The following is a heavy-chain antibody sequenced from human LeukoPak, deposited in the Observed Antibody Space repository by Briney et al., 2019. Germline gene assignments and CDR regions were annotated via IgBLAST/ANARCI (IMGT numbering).Heavy chain of an antibody. V-gene: IGHV1-2*02. J-gene: IGHJ3*02. CDR1: GYTFTVYF. D-gene: IGHD3-10*01. Sequence: ASVKVSCKASGYTFTVYFMHWVRQAPGQGLEWMGWINPNSGGTNYAQKFQGRVTMTRDTSISTAYMELSRLRSDDTAVYYCAREFGQPNDAFDIWGQGTMVTVSS. CDR3: AREFGQPNDAFDI. CDR2: INPNSGGT.